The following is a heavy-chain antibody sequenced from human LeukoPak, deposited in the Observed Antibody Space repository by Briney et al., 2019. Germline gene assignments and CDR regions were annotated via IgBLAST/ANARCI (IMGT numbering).Heavy chain of an antibody. CDR2: IYSGGST. CDR1: GFTFSSYS. D-gene: IGHD3-10*01. CDR3: TRAVYYGSGTCFGS. J-gene: IGHJ5*02. Sequence: GGSLRLSCAASGFTFSSYSMNWVRQAPGKGLEWVSVIYSGGSTYYADSAKGRFTISRDNSKNTLFLQMNSLRAEDTAVYYCTRAVYYGSGTCFGSWGQGTLVTVSS. V-gene: IGHV3-53*01.